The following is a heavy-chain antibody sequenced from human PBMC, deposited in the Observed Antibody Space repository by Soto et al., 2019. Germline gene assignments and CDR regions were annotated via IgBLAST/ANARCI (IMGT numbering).Heavy chain of an antibody. CDR3: ARENPSSSWPENFDY. Sequence: QVQLVESGGGVVQPGRALRLSCAASGFTFSSYGMHWVRQAPGKGLALVAVVWYDGSNKYYADSVKGRFTISRDNSKNTLYLQMNSLRAEDTAVDYCARENPSSSWPENFDYWGQGTLVTVAS. D-gene: IGHD6-13*01. J-gene: IGHJ4*02. V-gene: IGHV3-33*01. CDR2: VWYDGSNK. CDR1: GFTFSSYG.